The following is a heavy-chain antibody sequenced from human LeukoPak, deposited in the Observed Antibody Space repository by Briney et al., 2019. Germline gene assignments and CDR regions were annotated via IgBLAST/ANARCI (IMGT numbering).Heavy chain of an antibody. J-gene: IGHJ3*02. V-gene: IGHV3-23*01. CDR1: GFTFSGYA. D-gene: IGHD4-23*01. Sequence: GGSLRLSCAASGFTFSGYAMSWVRQAPGKGLEWVSAISGSGGSTYYADSVKGRFTISRDNSKNTLYLQMNSLRAEDTAVYYCAKYQANSDAFDIWGQGTMVTVSS. CDR2: ISGSGGST. CDR3: AKYQANSDAFDI.